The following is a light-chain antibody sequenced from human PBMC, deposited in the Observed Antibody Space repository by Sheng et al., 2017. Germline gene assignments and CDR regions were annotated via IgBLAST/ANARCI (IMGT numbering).Light chain of an antibody. V-gene: IGKV1-5*03. CDR2: KAD. CDR3: QQYKNYPLT. CDR1: QTISPW. J-gene: IGKJ4*01. Sequence: DIQMTQSPSTLSASVGDRVTITCRASQTISPWLAWYQQKPGKAPKVLIYKADNLESGVPSRFIGGGSGTDFTLTISALQPDDFATYYCQQYKNYPLTFGGGTKVEIK.